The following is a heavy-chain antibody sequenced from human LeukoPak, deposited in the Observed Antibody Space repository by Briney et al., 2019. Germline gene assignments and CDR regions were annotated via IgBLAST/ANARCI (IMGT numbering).Heavy chain of an antibody. J-gene: IGHJ4*02. D-gene: IGHD2-8*01. CDR3: ARDLLGYCTNGVCYTGFDY. V-gene: IGHV4-38-2*01. CDR1: GYSISSCYY. Sequence: SETLSLTCAVSGYSISSCYYWGWIRQPPGKGLEWIGSIYHSGSTYYNPSLKSRVTISVDTSKNQFSLKLSSVTAADTAVYYCARDLLGYCTNGVCYTGFDYWGQGTLVTVSS. CDR2: IYHSGST.